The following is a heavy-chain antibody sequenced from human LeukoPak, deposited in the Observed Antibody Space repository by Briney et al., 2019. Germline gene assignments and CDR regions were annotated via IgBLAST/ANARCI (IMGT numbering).Heavy chain of an antibody. Sequence: GGSLRLSCAASGFTFNNYGGNWVRQAPGKGLEWVAFIPSDGSKQYYGDSVKGRLTISRDNSKNTLHLQMNSLRAEDTAVYYCASDIPGGFDPWGQGTLVTVSS. D-gene: IGHD2-2*02. CDR3: ASDIPGGFDP. J-gene: IGHJ5*02. V-gene: IGHV3-30*02. CDR2: IPSDGSKQ. CDR1: GFTFNNYG.